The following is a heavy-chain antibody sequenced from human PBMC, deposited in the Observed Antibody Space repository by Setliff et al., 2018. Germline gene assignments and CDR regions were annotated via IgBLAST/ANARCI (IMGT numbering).Heavy chain of an antibody. D-gene: IGHD6-19*01. Sequence: ETLSLTCTVSGSSISSYYWSWIRQPAGKGLEWIGHIYIGGSANYNPSLKSRVTMSIDTSKNQFPLKLNSVTAADMAVYYCAREQWLDPPGYYYMDVWAKGTTVTVSS. V-gene: IGHV4-4*07. J-gene: IGHJ6*03. CDR1: GSSISSYY. CDR2: IYIGGSA. CDR3: AREQWLDPPGYYYMDV.